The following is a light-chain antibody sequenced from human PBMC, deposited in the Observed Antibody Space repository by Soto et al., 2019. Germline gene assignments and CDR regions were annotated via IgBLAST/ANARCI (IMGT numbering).Light chain of an antibody. J-gene: IGKJ1*01. V-gene: IGKV3-20*01. CDR1: QNVGSRY. CDR2: GTS. CDR3: QQYGSSPRT. Sequence: IVLTQSPGTLSLSPWERATLSCRASQNVGSRYLAWYQQKPGQAPRLLIYGTSNRATGIPDRFSGSGSGTDFSLTISSLEPGDLAVYYCQQYGSSPRTFGQGTKVDIK.